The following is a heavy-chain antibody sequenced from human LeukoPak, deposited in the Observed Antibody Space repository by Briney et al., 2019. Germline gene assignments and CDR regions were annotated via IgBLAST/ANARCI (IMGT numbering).Heavy chain of an antibody. V-gene: IGHV3-11*01. CDR1: GFTFSDYY. CDR2: ISSSGSML. CDR3: AKGGSSGWTGFDY. J-gene: IGHJ4*02. Sequence: GGSLRLSCAVSGFTFSDYYMSWVRQAPGKGLERVSYISSSGSMLHYADSVKGRFTISRDNAKNSLYLQMNSLRAEDTALYYCAKGGSSGWTGFDYWGQGTLVTVSS. D-gene: IGHD6-19*01.